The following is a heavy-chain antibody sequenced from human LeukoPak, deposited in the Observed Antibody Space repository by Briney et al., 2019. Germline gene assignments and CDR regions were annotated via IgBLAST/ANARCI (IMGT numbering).Heavy chain of an antibody. D-gene: IGHD1-1*01. CDR3: ATARGYDNYFDY. CDR1: GYTLTELS. Sequence: ASVKVSCKVSGYTLTELSMHWVRQAPGKGLEWMGGFDPEDGETIYAQKFQGRVTMTEDTSTDTAYMELSSLRSEDTAVYYCATARGYDNYFDYWGQGTLVTVSS. CDR2: FDPEDGET. V-gene: IGHV1-24*01. J-gene: IGHJ4*02.